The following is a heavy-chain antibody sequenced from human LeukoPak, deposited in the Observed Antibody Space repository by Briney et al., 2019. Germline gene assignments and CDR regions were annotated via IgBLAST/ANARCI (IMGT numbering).Heavy chain of an antibody. CDR1: GFTFSGYY. D-gene: IGHD6-6*01. CDR2: ISSSGSTI. Sequence: SGGSLRLSCAASGFTFSGYYMSWIRQAPGKGLEWVSYISSSGSTIYYADSVKGRFTISRDNAKNSLHLQMNSLRAEDTAVYYCASYQLVRAVDYWGQGTLVTVSS. CDR3: ASYQLVRAVDY. J-gene: IGHJ4*02. V-gene: IGHV3-11*01.